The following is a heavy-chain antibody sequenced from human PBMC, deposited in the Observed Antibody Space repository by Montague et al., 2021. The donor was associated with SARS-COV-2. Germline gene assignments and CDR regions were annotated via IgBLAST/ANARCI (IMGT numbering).Heavy chain of an antibody. D-gene: IGHD2-8*01. CDR3: AHRIQNLNGFQS. J-gene: IGHJ1*01. CDR1: GFSLSTSAVG. Sequence: PTLVKPTQTLTLTCSFSGFSLSTSAVGVGWIRQPPGKALEWLAVIYWNDDKYYDPSLNSRLTITKDTSKNQVVLTMTNMDPVDTATYYCAHRIQNLNGFQSWGQGTLVTVSP. CDR2: IYWNDDK. V-gene: IGHV2-5*01.